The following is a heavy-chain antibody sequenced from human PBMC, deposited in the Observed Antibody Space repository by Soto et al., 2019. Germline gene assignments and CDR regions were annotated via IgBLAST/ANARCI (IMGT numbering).Heavy chain of an antibody. CDR2: IYYSGST. D-gene: IGHD3-22*01. Sequence: PSETLSLTCTVSGGSISSGDYYWSWIRQPPGKGLEWIGYIYYSGSTYYNPSLKSRVTISVDRSKNQFSLKLSSVTAADTAVYYCARGGVDYYDSSGYYFSPYYFDYWGQGTLVTVSS. J-gene: IGHJ4*02. V-gene: IGHV4-30-4*01. CDR3: ARGGVDYYDSSGYYFSPYYFDY. CDR1: GGSISSGDYY.